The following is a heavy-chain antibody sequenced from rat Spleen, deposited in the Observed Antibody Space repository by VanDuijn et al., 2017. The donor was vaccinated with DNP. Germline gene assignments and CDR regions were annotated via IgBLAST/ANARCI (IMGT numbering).Heavy chain of an antibody. V-gene: IGHV3-1*01. D-gene: IGHD1-11*01. CDR3: ARGLNYGGYIYSWYFDF. CDR1: GYSITSNY. CDR2: INYSGTT. Sequence: EVQFQESGPGLVKSSQSLSLTCSVTGYSITSNYWAWIRKFPGNKMEWMGYINYSGTTAYKPSLRSRISITRDTSKNQFFLQLNSVTTEDTATYYCARGLNYGGYIYSWYFDFWGPGTMVTVSS. J-gene: IGHJ1*01.